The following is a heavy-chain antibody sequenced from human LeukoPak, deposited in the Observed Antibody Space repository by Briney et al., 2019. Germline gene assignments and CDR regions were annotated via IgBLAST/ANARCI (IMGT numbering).Heavy chain of an antibody. CDR1: GFTFSSYS. CDR3: AKEDVVAAVPHPFQH. V-gene: IGHV3-21*01. J-gene: IGHJ1*01. Sequence: GGSLRLSCAASGFTFSSYSMNWVRQAPGKGLEWVSSITSSGDYIYYADSMKDRFTISRDNAKSSLFLQMNSLRAEDTAVYFCAKEDVVAAVPHPFQHWGQGTLVTVSS. CDR2: ITSSGDYI. D-gene: IGHD2-2*01.